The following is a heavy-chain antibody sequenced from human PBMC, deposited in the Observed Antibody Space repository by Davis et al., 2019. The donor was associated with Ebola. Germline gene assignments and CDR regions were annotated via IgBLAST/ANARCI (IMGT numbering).Heavy chain of an antibody. CDR2: INIDSTSI. V-gene: IGHV3-48*02. Sequence: GESLKISCAASGFTFTTWRMNWVRQTPGKGLEWLAYINIDSTSIMYADSVKGRLTITRDNARTSVFLQMNSLRDEDTAVYFCARGGYYLDHWGQGIPVSVSS. CDR1: GFTFTTWR. CDR3: ARGGYYLDH. J-gene: IGHJ4*02.